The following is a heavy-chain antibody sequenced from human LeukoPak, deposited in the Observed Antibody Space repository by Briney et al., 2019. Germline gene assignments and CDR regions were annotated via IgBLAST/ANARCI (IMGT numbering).Heavy chain of an antibody. V-gene: IGHV3-30*18. J-gene: IGHJ4*02. D-gene: IGHD6-19*01. CDR2: ISYDGSNK. Sequence: GGPLRLSCAASGFTFSSYGMHWVRQAPGKGLEWVAVISYDGSNKYYADSVKGRFTISRDNSKNTLYLQMNSLRAEDTAVYYCAKDPSLAVAGYFDYWGQGTLVTVSS. CDR3: AKDPSLAVAGYFDY. CDR1: GFTFSSYG.